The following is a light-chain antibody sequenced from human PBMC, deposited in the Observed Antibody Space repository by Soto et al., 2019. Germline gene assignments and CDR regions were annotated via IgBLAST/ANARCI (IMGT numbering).Light chain of an antibody. V-gene: IGKV3D-15*01. Sequence: EIVMTQSPATLSVSAGERATLSCRARQSVRSNLAWYQPKPGQAPRLLIYDASTMVTGIPASFSVSGSGTEFILTIRILQSEDFGVYYCQKYNNWPPITFGQGTRLEIK. CDR3: QKYNNWPPIT. CDR2: DAS. CDR1: QSVRSN. J-gene: IGKJ5*01.